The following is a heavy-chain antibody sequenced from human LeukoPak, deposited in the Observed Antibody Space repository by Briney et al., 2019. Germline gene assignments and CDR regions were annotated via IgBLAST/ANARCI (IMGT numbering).Heavy chain of an antibody. CDR1: GFTLSSYW. D-gene: IGHD3-10*01. V-gene: IGHV3-7*04. CDR2: IKQDGSEK. Sequence: GGSLRLSCAASGFTLSSYWMSWVRQAPGKGLEWVANIKQDGSEKFYVDSVKGRFTISRDNAKNSLYLQMNSLRADDTAVYYCAGASGGERYWGQGTLVTVSS. J-gene: IGHJ4*02. CDR3: AGASGGERY.